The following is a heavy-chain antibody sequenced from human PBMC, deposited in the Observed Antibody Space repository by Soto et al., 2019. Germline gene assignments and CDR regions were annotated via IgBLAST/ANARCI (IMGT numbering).Heavy chain of an antibody. CDR3: AREEYYYDSSGYPINWFDP. V-gene: IGHV1-18*01. CDR2: ISAYNGNT. D-gene: IGHD3-22*01. J-gene: IGHJ5*02. CDR1: GYTFTSYG. Sequence: ASVKVSCKASGYTFTSYGISWVRQAPGQGLEWMGWISAYNGNTNYAQKLQGRVTMTTDTSTSTAYMELRSLRSDDTAVYYCAREEYYYDSSGYPINWFDPWGQGTLVTVSS.